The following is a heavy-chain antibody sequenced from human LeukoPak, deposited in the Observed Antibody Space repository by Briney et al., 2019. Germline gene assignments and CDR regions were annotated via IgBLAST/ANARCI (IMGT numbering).Heavy chain of an antibody. CDR3: ARGLWFGDENPPYFDY. J-gene: IGHJ4*02. D-gene: IGHD3-10*01. V-gene: IGHV4-61*02. Sequence: SQTLSLTCTVSGGSISSSNYYWSWIRQPAGKGLEWIGRIYTSESTNYNPSLKSRVTISVDTSRNQFSLKLSSVTAADTAVYYCARGLWFGDENPPYFDYWGQGILVTVSS. CDR2: IYTSEST. CDR1: GGSISSSNYY.